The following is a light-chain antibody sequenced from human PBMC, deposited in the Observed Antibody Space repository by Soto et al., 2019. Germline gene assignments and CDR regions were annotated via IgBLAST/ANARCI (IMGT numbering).Light chain of an antibody. CDR1: QSLVYSDGNTY. CDR3: MHGRHWSWT. Sequence: DVVMTQSPLSLPVTLGQPASISCRSSQSLVYSDGNTYLNWFQQRPGQSQRRLIYKVSNRDSGVPDRFSGSGSGTDFTLKISRVEAEDVGVYYCMHGRHWSWTFGQGTKVEIK. J-gene: IGKJ1*01. CDR2: KVS. V-gene: IGKV2-30*01.